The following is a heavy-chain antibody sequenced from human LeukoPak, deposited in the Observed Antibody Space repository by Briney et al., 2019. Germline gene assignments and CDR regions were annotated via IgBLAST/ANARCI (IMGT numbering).Heavy chain of an antibody. Sequence: SVKVSCKASGGTLSRFAISWVRQAPGQGLEWMGGIIPIFGTANYAQKFQGRVTITADESASTAYMELSSLRSDDTAVYYCARGRLPRRYYYYYMDVWGKGTTVTISS. CDR1: GGTLSRFA. V-gene: IGHV1-69*13. CDR3: ARGRLPRRYYYYYMDV. J-gene: IGHJ6*03. CDR2: IIPIFGTA. D-gene: IGHD2-21*02.